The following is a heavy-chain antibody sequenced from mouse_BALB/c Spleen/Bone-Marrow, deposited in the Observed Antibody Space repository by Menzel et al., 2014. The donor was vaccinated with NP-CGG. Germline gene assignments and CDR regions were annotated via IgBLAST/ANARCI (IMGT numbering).Heavy chain of an antibody. J-gene: IGHJ4*01. Sequence: QVQLQQSGAELVRPGASVKQSCKASGYTFTSYWINWVKQRPGQGLEWIGNIYPSDSYTNYNQKFKDKATLTVDKSSSTAYMQLSSPTSEDSAVYYCTRGLGAMDYWGQGTSVTVSS. D-gene: IGHD3-3*01. CDR1: GYTFTSYW. CDR3: TRGLGAMDY. V-gene: IGHV1-69*02. CDR2: IYPSDSYT.